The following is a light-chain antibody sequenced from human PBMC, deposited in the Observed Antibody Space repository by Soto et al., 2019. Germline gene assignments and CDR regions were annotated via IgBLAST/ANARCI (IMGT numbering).Light chain of an antibody. J-gene: IGKJ1*01. CDR1: QGIANE. V-gene: IGKV1-6*01. CDR3: QQYYSFPRT. Sequence: IQLTQSPSSLSASSGDTITITCRASQGIANELGWYQQKPGKAPKLLINAASSLQRGVPSRFSGSGSGTDFTLTISCLQSEDFATYYCQQYYSFPRTFGQGTKVDIK. CDR2: AAS.